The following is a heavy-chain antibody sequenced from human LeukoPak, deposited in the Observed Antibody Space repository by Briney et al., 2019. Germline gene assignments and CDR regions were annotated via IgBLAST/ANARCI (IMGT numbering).Heavy chain of an antibody. D-gene: IGHD3-3*01. CDR1: GLTFSNYW. J-gene: IGHJ6*03. CDR2: IKQDGSEK. V-gene: IGHV3-7*01. Sequence: GGSLTLSCAASGLTFSNYWMTWVRQAPGKGLEWVAYIKQDGSEKLYVNSVRGRFTISRDNAKMSLFLQMNSLRAEDTAVYYCARDNGVVHGVYYMDVWGKGTTVTV. CDR3: ARDNGVVHGVYYMDV.